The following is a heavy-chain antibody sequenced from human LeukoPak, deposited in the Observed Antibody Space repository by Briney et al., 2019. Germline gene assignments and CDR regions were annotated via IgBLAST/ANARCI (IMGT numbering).Heavy chain of an antibody. CDR3: ASFSLSAS. V-gene: IGHV3-21*01. D-gene: IGHD2/OR15-2a*01. J-gene: IGHJ4*02. CDR1: GLTFSSYS. CDR2: ISSSSSYI. Sequence: GGSLRFSCAASGLTFSSYSMIWVRQAPGKGLEWVSSISSSSSYIYYADSVKGRFTISRDNAKNSLYLQMNSLRAEDTAVYYCASFSLSASWGQGTLVTVSS.